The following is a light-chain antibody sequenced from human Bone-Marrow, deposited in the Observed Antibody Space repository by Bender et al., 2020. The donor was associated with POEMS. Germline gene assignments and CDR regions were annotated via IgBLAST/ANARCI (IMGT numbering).Light chain of an antibody. V-gene: IGLV2-14*01. J-gene: IGLJ2*01. CDR3: SSYTTTYGVV. Sequence: QSALTQPASVSGSPGQSITFSCPGTSRDIGAYNYVSWYQQHPGEAPKLVIYGVSNRPSGVSTRFSGSKSDNTASLTISGLQPEVEAHYFCSSYTTTYGVVFGGGTRLTVL. CDR2: GVS. CDR1: SRDIGAYNY.